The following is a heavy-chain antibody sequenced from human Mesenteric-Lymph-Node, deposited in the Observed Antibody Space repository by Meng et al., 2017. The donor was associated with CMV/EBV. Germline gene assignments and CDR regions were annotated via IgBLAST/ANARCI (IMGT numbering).Heavy chain of an antibody. Sequence: GGSLRLSCAASGFDVSSDYMSWVRQAPGKGLEWVSVIYSRGSTYSADSVKGRFTISRDNSKNTLYLQMNSLRVEDTAVYYCARGGCSSITCYRDWGQGTLVTVSS. CDR3: ARGGCSSITCYRD. CDR2: IYSRGST. J-gene: IGHJ4*02. CDR1: GFDVSSDY. V-gene: IGHV3-53*01. D-gene: IGHD2-2*01.